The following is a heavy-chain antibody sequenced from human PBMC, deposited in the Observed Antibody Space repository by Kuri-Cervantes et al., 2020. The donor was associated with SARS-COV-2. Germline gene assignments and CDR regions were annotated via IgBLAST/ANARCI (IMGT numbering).Heavy chain of an antibody. J-gene: IGHJ3*02. CDR1: GGSISSGDYY. Sequence: LRLSCTVSGGSISSGDYYWSWIRQPPGKGLEWIGYIYYSGSTYYNPSLKSRVTISVDTSKNQFSLKLSSVTAADTAVYYCARSTYGYCSSTSCSPGGAFDIWGQGTMVTVSS. V-gene: IGHV4-30-4*08. D-gene: IGHD2-2*01. CDR3: ARSTYGYCSSTSCSPGGAFDI. CDR2: IYYSGST.